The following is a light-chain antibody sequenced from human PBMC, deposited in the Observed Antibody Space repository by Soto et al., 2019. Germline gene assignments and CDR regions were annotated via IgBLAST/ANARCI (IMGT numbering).Light chain of an antibody. V-gene: IGKV1-12*01. CDR3: QQADSFPIT. CDR2: AAF. J-gene: IGKJ5*01. Sequence: DIHMTQSPSSVSASVGDRVTISCRASEDINSRLAWYQQKPGNAPKLLIYAAFILQSGVPSRFSGYGSGTDFTLSISSLQPEDFATYYCQQADSFPITFGQGTRLEI. CDR1: EDINSR.